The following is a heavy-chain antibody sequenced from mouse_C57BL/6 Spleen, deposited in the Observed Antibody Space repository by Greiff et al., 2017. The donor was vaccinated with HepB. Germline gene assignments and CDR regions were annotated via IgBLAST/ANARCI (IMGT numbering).Heavy chain of an antibody. CDR1: GYSITSGYY. CDR2: ISYDGSN. Sequence: EVKLMESGPGLVKPSQSLSLTCSVTGYSITSGYYWNWIRQFPGNKLEWMGYISYDGSNNYNPSLKNRISITRDTSNNQFFLKLNSVTTEDTATYYCTGFSWYFDVWGTGTTVTVSS. V-gene: IGHV3-6*01. CDR3: TGFSWYFDV. J-gene: IGHJ1*03.